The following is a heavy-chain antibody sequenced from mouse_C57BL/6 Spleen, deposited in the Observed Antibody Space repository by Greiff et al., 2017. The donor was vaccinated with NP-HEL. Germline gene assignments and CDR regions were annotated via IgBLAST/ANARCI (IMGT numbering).Heavy chain of an antibody. CDR3: AREEGSSSFDY. Sequence: VMLVESGAELVKPGASVKISCKASGYAFSSYWMNCVKQRPGKGLEWIGQIYPGDGDTNYNGKFKGKATLTADKSSSTAYMQLSSLTSEDSAVYFCAREEGSSSFDYWGQGTTLTVSS. D-gene: IGHD1-1*01. V-gene: IGHV1-80*01. J-gene: IGHJ2*01. CDR1: GYAFSSYW. CDR2: IYPGDGDT.